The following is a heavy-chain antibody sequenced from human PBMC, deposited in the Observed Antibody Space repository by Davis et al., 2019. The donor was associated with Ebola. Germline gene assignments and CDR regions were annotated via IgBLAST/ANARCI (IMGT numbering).Heavy chain of an antibody. D-gene: IGHD1-26*01. CDR2: INSDGSST. CDR1: GFTISSYC. Sequence: HTSESLSLSCATSGFTISSYCMPWILHTPGKGLVLVSRINSDGSSTSYADSVKGRFTISRDNSQNTLYLQMNSMRAEDTAVYYCARDLSGTEFDPWGQETLVTVSS. V-gene: IGHV3-74*01. CDR3: ARDLSGTEFDP. J-gene: IGHJ5*02.